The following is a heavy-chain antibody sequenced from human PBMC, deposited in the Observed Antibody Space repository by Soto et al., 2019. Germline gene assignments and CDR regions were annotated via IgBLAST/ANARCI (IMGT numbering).Heavy chain of an antibody. V-gene: IGHV4-31*03. CDR3: AIGYDIMTFDY. Sequence: QVQLPESGPGLVKPSQTLSLTCTVYGGSISSCGYCWIWNRQHRGKGLVWIGYIDYSGSTCNYLCLKSRVTISVDTSKNQSSLRLSSVTAADTAVYYCAIGYDIMTFDYRGHGTLATVSS. CDR1: GGSISSCGYC. CDR2: IDYSGST. D-gene: IGHD3-9*01. J-gene: IGHJ4*01.